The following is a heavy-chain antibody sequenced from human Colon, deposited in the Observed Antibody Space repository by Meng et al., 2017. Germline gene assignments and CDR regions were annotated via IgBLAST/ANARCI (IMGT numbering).Heavy chain of an antibody. V-gene: IGHV4-59*01. CDR1: GGSISGNY. CDR2: IYYTGST. CDR3: AKYDRPPYCFEY. Sequence: QVQLQESGPGLVQPSATLSLTCTVSGGSISGNYWSWIRQSPGRGLEWIAYIYYTGSTNYNPSFKSRATISVDTSKNQFSLNLASVTAADTAVYYCAKYDRPPYCFEYWGQGTLVTVSS. J-gene: IGHJ4*02. D-gene: IGHD2-15*01.